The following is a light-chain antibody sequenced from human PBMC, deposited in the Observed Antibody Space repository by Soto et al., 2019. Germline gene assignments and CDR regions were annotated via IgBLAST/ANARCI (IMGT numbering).Light chain of an antibody. CDR3: QQYGNSRGT. CDR2: DAS. J-gene: IGKJ1*01. Sequence: EIVLTQSPATLSLSPGERATLSCRASQSVSSNLAWYQHKPGQAPRLLIYDASNRATGIPARFSGSGSGTDFTLTISSLEAEDFAVYYCQQYGNSRGTFGQGTKVDI. V-gene: IGKV3-11*01. CDR1: QSVSSN.